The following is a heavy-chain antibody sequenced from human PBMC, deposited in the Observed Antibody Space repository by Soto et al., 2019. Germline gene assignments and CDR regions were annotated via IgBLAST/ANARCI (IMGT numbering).Heavy chain of an antibody. V-gene: IGHV3-30*04. D-gene: IGHD3-9*01. CDR1: GFTFSSYA. CDR3: ARDRRVDWDPDAFDI. Sequence: GGSLRLSCAASGFTFSSYAMHWVRQAPGKGLEWVAVISYDGSNKYYADSVKGRFTISRDNSKNTLYLQMNSLRAEDTAVYYCARDRRVDWDPDAFDIWGQGTMVTVSS. J-gene: IGHJ3*02. CDR2: ISYDGSNK.